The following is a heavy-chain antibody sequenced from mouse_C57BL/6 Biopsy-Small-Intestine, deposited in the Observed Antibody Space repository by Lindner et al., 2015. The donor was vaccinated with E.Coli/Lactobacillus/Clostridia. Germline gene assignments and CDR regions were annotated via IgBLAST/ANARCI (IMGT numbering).Heavy chain of an antibody. J-gene: IGHJ4*01. CDR3: VRPLDY. V-gene: IGHV1-34*02. Sequence: VQLQESGPELVKPGDSVKMSCKASGNTFTDDSMDWVKQSHGKSLEWIGNIYPKTGDTRYNQKFKGKATLTVDKSSSTAYLELHSLTFEDSAVYYCVRPLDYWGQGTSVTVSS. CDR2: IYPKTGDT. CDR1: GNTFTDDS.